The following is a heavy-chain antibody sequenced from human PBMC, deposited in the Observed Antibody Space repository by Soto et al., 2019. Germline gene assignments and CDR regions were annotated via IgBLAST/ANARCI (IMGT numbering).Heavy chain of an antibody. J-gene: IGHJ4*02. V-gene: IGHV3-30*18. CDR1: GFTFSSYG. CDR3: AKVSGDLPFDY. D-gene: IGHD2-21*02. CDR2: ISYYGSNK. Sequence: QVQLVESGGGVVQPGRSLRLSCAASGFTFSSYGMHWVRQAPGKGLEWVAVISYYGSNKYYADSVKGRFTISRDNSKNTLYLQMNSLRAEDTAVYYCAKVSGDLPFDYWGQGTLVTVSS.